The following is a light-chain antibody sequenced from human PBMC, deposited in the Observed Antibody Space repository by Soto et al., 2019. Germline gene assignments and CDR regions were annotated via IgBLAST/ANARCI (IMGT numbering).Light chain of an antibody. V-gene: IGLV2-14*02. CDR3: SSYTSSRAYV. Sequence: QSALTQPASVSGSPGQSITISCTGTSSDVGSYNLVSWYQLHPGRAPKLMIYEGSKRPSGVSNRLSGSKSGNTASLTISGLQAEDEADYYCSSYTSSRAYVFGIGTKVTVL. CDR2: EGS. CDR1: SSDVGSYNL. J-gene: IGLJ1*01.